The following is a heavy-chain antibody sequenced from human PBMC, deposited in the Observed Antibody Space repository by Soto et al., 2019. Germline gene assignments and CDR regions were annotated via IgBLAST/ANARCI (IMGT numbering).Heavy chain of an antibody. CDR3: ARTRVRALTAGESDP. Sequence: PWDTLSLTCTFSGCSISGHYLSWIRQTAGKGLEWIGRIYSTGATNYNPSLSSRASMSIDTSKNQISLNLTSVTAADTAMYYCARTRVRALTAGESDPWGQGTLVTVSS. CDR1: GCSISGHY. V-gene: IGHV4-4*07. CDR2: IYSTGAT. J-gene: IGHJ5*02. D-gene: IGHD5-18*01.